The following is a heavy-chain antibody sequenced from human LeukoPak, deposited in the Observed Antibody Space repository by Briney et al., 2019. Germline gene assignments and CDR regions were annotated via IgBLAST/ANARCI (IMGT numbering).Heavy chain of an antibody. CDR1: GGPISSGGYY. J-gene: IGHJ4*02. D-gene: IGHD4-11*01. V-gene: IGHV4-31*03. CDR2: IYYSEKT. CDR3: CSNSDYFDY. Sequence: SQTLSLTCTVSGGPISSGGYYWGWIRQHPGNGLEWIGYIYYSEKTYYNPSLKSRVTISVDTSNNQFSLKLSSVTAADTAVYYCCSNSDYFDYWGQGTLVTVSS.